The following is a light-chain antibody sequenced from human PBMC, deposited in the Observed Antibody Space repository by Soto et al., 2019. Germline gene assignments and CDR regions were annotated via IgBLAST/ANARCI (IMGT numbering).Light chain of an antibody. V-gene: IGKV1-8*01. Sequence: AIRMTQSPSSLSASTGDRVTITCRASQGISRYLAWYQQKPGKAPKLLSYAASTLRSGVPSRFSGSGSGTDFTLTISCLQSEDFATYYCQQYYSYPRTFGQGTKLEIK. CDR1: QGISRY. J-gene: IGKJ2*02. CDR3: QQYYSYPRT. CDR2: AAS.